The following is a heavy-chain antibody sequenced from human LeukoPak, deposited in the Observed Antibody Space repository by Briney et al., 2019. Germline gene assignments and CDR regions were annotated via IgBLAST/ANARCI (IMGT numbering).Heavy chain of an antibody. J-gene: IGHJ6*03. CDR3: ARDLAGYMDV. V-gene: IGHV3-48*03. Sequence: PGGSLRLSCAASGFTFSSYEMNWVRQAPGKGLEWVSYISSSGGTIYYTDSVKGRFTISRDNAKNSLYLQMNSLRAEDTAVYYCARDLAGYMDVWGKGTTVTISS. CDR2: ISSSGGTI. CDR1: GFTFSSYE.